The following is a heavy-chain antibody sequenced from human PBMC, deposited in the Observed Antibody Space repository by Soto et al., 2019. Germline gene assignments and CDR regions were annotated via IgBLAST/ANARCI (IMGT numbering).Heavy chain of an antibody. Sequence: VGSLRLSCAASGFTFSSYAMHWVRQAPGKGLEWVAVISYDGSNKYYADSVKGRFTISRDNSKNTLYLQMNSLRAEDTAVYYCARMAVAGIDGMDVWGQGTTVTVSS. CDR3: ARMAVAGIDGMDV. CDR1: GFTFSSYA. V-gene: IGHV3-30-3*01. D-gene: IGHD6-19*01. CDR2: ISYDGSNK. J-gene: IGHJ6*02.